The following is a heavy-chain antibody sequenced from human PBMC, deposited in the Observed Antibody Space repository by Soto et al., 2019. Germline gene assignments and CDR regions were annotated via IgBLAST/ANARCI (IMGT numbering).Heavy chain of an antibody. V-gene: IGHV1-69*13. CDR1: GGTFSGYA. Sequence: SVKVSCKASGGTFSGYAISWVRQAPGQGLEWMGGIIPIFGTANYAQKFQGRVTITADESKNQFSLKLTSVTAADTAFYYCARGGATMVRGVIKYYDGMDVWGQGTTVTVSS. D-gene: IGHD3-10*01. CDR2: IIPIFGTA. J-gene: IGHJ6*02. CDR3: ARGGATMVRGVIKYYDGMDV.